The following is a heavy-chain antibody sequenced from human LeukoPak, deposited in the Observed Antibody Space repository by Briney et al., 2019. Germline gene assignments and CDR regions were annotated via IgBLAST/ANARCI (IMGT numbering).Heavy chain of an antibody. CDR3: ARDPLAFGVAIGPMDV. CDR1: GFTFSSYW. V-gene: IGHV3-7*01. Sequence: GGSLRLSCAASGFTFSSYWMSWVRQAPGKGLEWVANIKQDGSEKYYVDSVKGRFTISRDNAKNSLYLQMNSLRAEDTAVYYCARDPLAFGVAIGPMDVWGKGTTVTVSS. J-gene: IGHJ6*04. CDR2: IKQDGSEK. D-gene: IGHD3-3*01.